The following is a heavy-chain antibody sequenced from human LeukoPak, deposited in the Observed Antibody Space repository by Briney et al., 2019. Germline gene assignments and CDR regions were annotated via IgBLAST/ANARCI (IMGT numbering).Heavy chain of an antibody. Sequence: PSETLSPTCAVYGGSFSGYYWSWIRQPPGKGLEWIGEINHSGSTNYNPSLKSRVTISVDTSKNQFSLKLSSVTAADTAVYYCARTNPSSSWFPYYYYYYGMDVWGQGTTVTVSS. J-gene: IGHJ6*02. D-gene: IGHD6-13*01. CDR3: ARTNPSSSWFPYYYYYYGMDV. CDR1: GGSFSGYY. CDR2: INHSGST. V-gene: IGHV4-34*01.